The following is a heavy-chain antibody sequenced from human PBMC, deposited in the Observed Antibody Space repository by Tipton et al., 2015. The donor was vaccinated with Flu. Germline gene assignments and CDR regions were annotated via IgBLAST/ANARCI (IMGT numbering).Heavy chain of an antibody. CDR2: IYSGGST. V-gene: IGHV3-53*01. D-gene: IGHD3-10*01. CDR1: GFTVSSNY. Sequence: VQLVQSGGGLIQPGGSLRLSCAASGFTVSSNYMSWVRQAPGKGLEWVSVIYSGGSTYYADSVKGRFTISRDNSKNTLYLQMNSLRAEDTAVYYCARDRGYYGSGIHYFDYWGQGTLVTASS. J-gene: IGHJ4*02. CDR3: ARDRGYYGSGIHYFDY.